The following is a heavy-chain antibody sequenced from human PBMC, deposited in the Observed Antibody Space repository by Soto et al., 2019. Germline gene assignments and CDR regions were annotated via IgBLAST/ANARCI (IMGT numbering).Heavy chain of an antibody. D-gene: IGHD2-15*01. V-gene: IGHV1-69*06. Sequence: QVQLVQSGAEVKKPGSSVKVSCKASGGTFSSYAISWVRQAPGQGLEGMGGIIPIFGTANYAQKFQGRVTITADKSTSTAYMELSSPRSEDTAVDYCAREGYCSGGSCYGSWYFDLWGRGTLVTVSS. CDR3: AREGYCSGGSCYGSWYFDL. CDR1: GGTFSSYA. J-gene: IGHJ2*01. CDR2: IIPIFGTA.